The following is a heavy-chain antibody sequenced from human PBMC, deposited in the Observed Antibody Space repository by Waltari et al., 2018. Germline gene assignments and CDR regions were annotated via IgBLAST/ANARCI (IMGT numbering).Heavy chain of an antibody. CDR1: GGSISSSSYY. J-gene: IGHJ4*02. CDR3: ASTVYYDSSGWTYYFDY. Sequence: QLQLQESGPGLVKPSETLSLTCTVSGGSISSSSYYWGWIRQPPGKGLEWIGSIYYSARTYYNPAVKSRVTISVDTSKNQFSLKLSSVTAADTAVYYCASTVYYDSSGWTYYFDYWGQGTLVTVSS. CDR2: IYYSART. D-gene: IGHD3-22*01. V-gene: IGHV4-39*01.